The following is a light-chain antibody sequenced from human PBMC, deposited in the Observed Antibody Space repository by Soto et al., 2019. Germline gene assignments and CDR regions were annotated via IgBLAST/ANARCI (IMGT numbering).Light chain of an antibody. CDR1: QDIINY. CDR2: AAS. J-gene: IGKJ3*01. CDR3: QQYNSWPLT. Sequence: MTQSPSSLSASVGDRVTITCRASQDIINYLAWYQQKPGQAPRLLIYAASTGATGIPARFSGSGSGSDFTLTISSLQSEDFAVYYCQQYNSWPLTFGPGTKVDIK. V-gene: IGKV3-15*01.